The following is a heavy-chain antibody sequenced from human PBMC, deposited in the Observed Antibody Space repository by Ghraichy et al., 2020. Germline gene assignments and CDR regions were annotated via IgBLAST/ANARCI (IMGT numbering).Heavy chain of an antibody. J-gene: IGHJ4*02. CDR3: ARSWFPVANYYFDY. CDR1: GFDFTTYW. Sequence: GESLNISCQVSGFDFTTYWIGWVRQMPGKGLEWMGIIFPGDSETRYSPSFQGQVTISADRSISTAYLQWSSLRASDTAMYYCARSWFPVANYYFDYWGQGTLDTVSS. CDR2: IFPGDSET. D-gene: IGHD3-9*01. V-gene: IGHV5-51*01.